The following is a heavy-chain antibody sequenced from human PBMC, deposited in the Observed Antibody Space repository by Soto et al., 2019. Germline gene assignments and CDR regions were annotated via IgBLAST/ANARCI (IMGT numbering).Heavy chain of an antibody. CDR3: AKDGVRLGQHDYSDY. CDR1: GVTSIDYA. J-gene: IGHJ4*02. D-gene: IGHD5-12*01. CDR2: ISGGST. Sequence: GRLLRLPCGVSGVTSIDYAMSWVLKAPGKGLEWVSSISGGSTYYADSVKGRFSISRDSSKNTVYLQMHSLRAEDTAVYYCAKDGVRLGQHDYSDYWGQGTLVTVSS. V-gene: IGHV3-23*01.